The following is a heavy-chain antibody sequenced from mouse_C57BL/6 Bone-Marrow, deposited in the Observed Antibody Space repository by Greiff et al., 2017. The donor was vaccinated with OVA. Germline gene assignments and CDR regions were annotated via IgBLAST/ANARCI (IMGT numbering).Heavy chain of an antibody. Sequence: QVHVKQPGAERVKPGASVKLSCKASGYTFTSYWMHGVKQRPGQGLEWIGMIHPNSGSTNYNEKFKSKATLTVDKSSSTAYMQLSSLTSEDSAVYYCAREGVTTVVATPFAYWGQGTLVTVSA. V-gene: IGHV1-64*01. CDR2: IHPNSGST. CDR3: AREGVTTVVATPFAY. CDR1: GYTFTSYW. D-gene: IGHD1-1*01. J-gene: IGHJ3*01.